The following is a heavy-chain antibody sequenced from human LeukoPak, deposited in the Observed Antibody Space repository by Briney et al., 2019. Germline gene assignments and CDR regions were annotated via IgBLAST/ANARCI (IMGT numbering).Heavy chain of an antibody. Sequence: GGSLRLFCAASGFTFSDAWMNWVRLAPGKGLEWVGRIKSRNRGETVDYAAPVKGRFTISRDDSKTTVYLQMNSLKTEDTAIYYCTTDGSTTLSNTFDYWGQGTLVTVSS. CDR2: IKSRNRGETV. CDR3: TTDGSTTLSNTFDY. CDR1: GFTFSDAW. J-gene: IGHJ4*02. V-gene: IGHV3-15*01. D-gene: IGHD1-26*01.